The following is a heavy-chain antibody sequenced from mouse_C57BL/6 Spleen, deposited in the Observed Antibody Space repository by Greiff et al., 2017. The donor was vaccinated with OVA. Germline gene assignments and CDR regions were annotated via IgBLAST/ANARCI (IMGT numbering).Heavy chain of an antibody. CDR3: ARRNYDAMDY. Sequence: EVQLVESGGGLVKPGGSLKLSCAASGFTFSDYGMHWVRQAPEQGLEWVAYISSGSSTIYYADKVKGRFTISRDNSTNTLFLQMTRLRSEEKAMYYCARRNYDAMDYGGQGTSVTVSS. CDR1: GFTFSDYG. V-gene: IGHV5-17*01. CDR2: ISSGSSTI. J-gene: IGHJ4*01. D-gene: IGHD2-1*01.